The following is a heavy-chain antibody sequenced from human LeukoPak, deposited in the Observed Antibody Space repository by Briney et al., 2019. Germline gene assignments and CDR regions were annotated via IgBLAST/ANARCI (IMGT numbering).Heavy chain of an antibody. V-gene: IGHV3-74*01. CDR2: INEDGRNT. J-gene: IGHJ4*02. Sequence: GGSLRLSCAASGLTFSRYWMHWVRQAPGKGLVWVSRINEDGRNTYYADSVKGRFTISRDNAKNTLYLQMNSLRAEDTALYYCAKYYGSGTYATDHWGQGTLVTVSS. D-gene: IGHD3-10*01. CDR3: AKYYGSGTYATDH. CDR1: GLTFSRYW.